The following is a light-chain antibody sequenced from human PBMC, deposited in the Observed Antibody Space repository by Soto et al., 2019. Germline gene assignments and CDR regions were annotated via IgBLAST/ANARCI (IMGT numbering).Light chain of an antibody. Sequence: QSALTQPRSVSGSPGQSVTISCTGTSSDVGDYNYVSWYQQYPGKAPKLVIYDVSKRPSGVPDRFSGSKSGNTASLTISGLQAEDEADYYCCSFAGSYTLGVFGGGTKLTVL. V-gene: IGLV2-11*01. CDR2: DVS. J-gene: IGLJ3*02. CDR3: CSFAGSYTLGV. CDR1: SSDVGDYNY.